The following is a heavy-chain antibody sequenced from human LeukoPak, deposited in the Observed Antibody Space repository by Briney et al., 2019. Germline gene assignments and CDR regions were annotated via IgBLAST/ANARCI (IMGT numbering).Heavy chain of an antibody. CDR1: GGTFSSYA. CDR2: IIPIFGTA. J-gene: IGHJ3*02. Sequence: GSSVKISCKASGGTFSSYAISWVRQAPGQGLEWMGGIIPIFGTANYAQKFQGRDTITTDESTSTAYMELSSPRSEDTAVYYCARDLYSSSWYGAFDIWGQGTMVTVSS. D-gene: IGHD6-13*01. V-gene: IGHV1-69*05. CDR3: ARDLYSSSWYGAFDI.